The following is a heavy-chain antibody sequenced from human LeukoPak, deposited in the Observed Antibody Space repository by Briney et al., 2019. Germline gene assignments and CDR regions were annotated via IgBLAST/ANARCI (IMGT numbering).Heavy chain of an antibody. CDR1: GFTFSSYG. V-gene: IGHV3-30*18. Sequence: GGSLRLSCAASGFTFSSYGMHWVRQAPGKGLEWVAVISYDGSNKYYADSVKGRFTISRDNSKNTLYLQMNSLRAEDTAVYYCAKERPYVDTAMVGDYWGQGTLVTVPS. D-gene: IGHD5-18*01. CDR3: AKERPYVDTAMVGDY. J-gene: IGHJ4*02. CDR2: ISYDGSNK.